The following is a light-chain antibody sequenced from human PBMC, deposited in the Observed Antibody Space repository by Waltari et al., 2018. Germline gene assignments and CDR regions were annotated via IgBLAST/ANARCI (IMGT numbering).Light chain of an antibody. CDR2: RDS. CDR3: QVWDSSTGV. V-gene: IGLV3-9*01. J-gene: IGLJ1*01. CDR1: NIGSTN. Sequence: SYELTQPLSVSVALGPTARITWLGNNIGSTNVHWYQQKPGQAPGLVIYRDSNRPSGIPERFSGSNSGNTATLTISRAQAGDEADYYCQVWDSSTGVFGTGTKVTVL.